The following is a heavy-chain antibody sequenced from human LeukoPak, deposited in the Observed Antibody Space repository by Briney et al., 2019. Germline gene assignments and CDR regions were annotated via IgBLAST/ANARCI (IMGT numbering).Heavy chain of an antibody. CDR3: ARVSSSGWYSYYYMDV. Sequence: PSETLSLTCAVYGGSFSGYYWSWIRQPPGKGLEWIGEINHSGSTNYNPSLKSRVTISVDTSKNQFSLKLSSVIAADTAVYYCARVSSSGWYSYYYMDVWGKGTTVTVSS. CDR2: INHSGST. D-gene: IGHD6-19*01. CDR1: GGSFSGYY. J-gene: IGHJ6*03. V-gene: IGHV4-34*01.